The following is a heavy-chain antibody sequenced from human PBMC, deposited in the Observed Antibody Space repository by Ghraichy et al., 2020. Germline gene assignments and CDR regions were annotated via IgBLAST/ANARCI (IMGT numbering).Heavy chain of an antibody. V-gene: IGHV3-7*04. Sequence: GESLNISCAASEFTFSSYWMSWVRQAPGKGLEWLANIKNDGGEKYYVDSVKGRFTISRDNAKNSLYLQMNSLRAEDTAVYYCARDGVATINSWGQGTLVTVSS. D-gene: IGHD5-12*01. CDR2: IKNDGGEK. CDR1: EFTFSSYW. J-gene: IGHJ4*02. CDR3: ARDGVATINS.